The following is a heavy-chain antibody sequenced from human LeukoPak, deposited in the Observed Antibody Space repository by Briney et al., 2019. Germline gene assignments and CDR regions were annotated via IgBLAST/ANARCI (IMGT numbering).Heavy chain of an antibody. CDR2: IYYSGST. CDR1: GGSISSTTYY. J-gene: IGHJ4*02. V-gene: IGHV4-39*07. CDR3: AGVEDSSGYYYIDY. D-gene: IGHD3-22*01. Sequence: PSETLSLTCSVSGGSISSTTYYWGRLRQPPGKGLEWIGNIYYSGSTYYNPSLRSRVTISGDTSKNQFSLKLSSVTAADTAVYYCAGVEDSSGYYYIDYWGQGTLVTVSS.